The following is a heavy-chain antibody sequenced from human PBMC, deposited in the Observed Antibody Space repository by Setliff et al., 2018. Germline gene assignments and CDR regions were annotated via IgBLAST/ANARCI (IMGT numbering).Heavy chain of an antibody. CDR2: IKKDGSER. CDR3: ARDAAAATGSFDI. D-gene: IGHD2-15*01. Sequence: GGSLRLSCAASGLTFNNYWMSWVRQAPGKGLEWVASIKKDGSERYYVDSVKGRFTISRDNAENSLYLQMNSLRVEDTAVYHCARDAAAATGSFDIWGQGTMVTVSS. V-gene: IGHV3-7*03. J-gene: IGHJ3*02. CDR1: GLTFNNYW.